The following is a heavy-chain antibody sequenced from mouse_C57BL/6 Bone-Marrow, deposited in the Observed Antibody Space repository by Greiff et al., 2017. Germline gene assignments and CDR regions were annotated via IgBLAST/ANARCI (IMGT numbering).Heavy chain of an antibody. CDR3: ARPRYYCGSSYQFAY. Sequence: VQLQQPGPDLVKPGASVKLSCKASGYTFTSYWMHWVKQRPGQGLKWIGNINPSNGGTNYNETFKSKATLTVDKSSSTAYMQLSILTSEDAAVYYCARPRYYCGSSYQFAYGGQGTLVTVSA. J-gene: IGHJ3*01. V-gene: IGHV1-53*01. CDR2: INPSNGGT. D-gene: IGHD1-1*01. CDR1: GYTFTSYW.